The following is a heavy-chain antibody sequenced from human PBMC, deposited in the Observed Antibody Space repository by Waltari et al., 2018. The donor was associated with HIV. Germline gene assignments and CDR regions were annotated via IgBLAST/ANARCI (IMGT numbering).Heavy chain of an antibody. CDR2: ISGSGGST. CDR3: AKVMGDMTTVTNAPFSFDY. D-gene: IGHD4-17*01. J-gene: IGHJ4*02. Sequence: EVQLLESGGGLVQPGGSLRLSCAASGFTFRSYAMSRVRQAPGKGLEGVSAISGSGGSTYYADSVKGRFTISRDNSKNTLYLQMNSLRAEDTAVYYCAKVMGDMTTVTNAPFSFDYWGQGTLVTVSS. CDR1: GFTFRSYA. V-gene: IGHV3-23*01.